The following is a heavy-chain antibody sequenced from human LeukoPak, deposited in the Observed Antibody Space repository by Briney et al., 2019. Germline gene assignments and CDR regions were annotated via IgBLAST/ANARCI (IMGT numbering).Heavy chain of an antibody. V-gene: IGHV4-59*01. D-gene: IGHD1-26*01. Sequence: SETLSLTCTVSGGSISGDYWSWIRQSPGKGLEWIAYIHYSGSTSYNPSLKSRVTISVDTSKNQFSLKLSSVTAADTAVYYCASERIVGATTYFDYWGQGTLVTVSS. CDR1: GGSISGDY. CDR3: ASERIVGATTYFDY. CDR2: IHYSGST. J-gene: IGHJ4*02.